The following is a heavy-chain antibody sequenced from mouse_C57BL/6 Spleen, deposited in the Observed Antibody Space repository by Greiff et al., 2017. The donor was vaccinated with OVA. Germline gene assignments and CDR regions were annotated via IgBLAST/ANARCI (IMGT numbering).Heavy chain of an antibody. CDR2: IWSGGST. Sequence: QVQLQQSGPGLVQPSQSLSITCTVSGFSLTSYGVHWVRQSPGKGLEWLGVIWSGGSTDYNAAFISRLSISKDNSKSQVFFKMNSLQADHTAIYYCARNWVITSYAMDYWGQGTSVTVSS. J-gene: IGHJ4*01. V-gene: IGHV2-2*01. CDR1: GFSLTSYG. D-gene: IGHD2-4*01. CDR3: ARNWVITSYAMDY.